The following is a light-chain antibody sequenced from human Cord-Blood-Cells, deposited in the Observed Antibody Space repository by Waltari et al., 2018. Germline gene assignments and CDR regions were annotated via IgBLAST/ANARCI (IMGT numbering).Light chain of an antibody. J-gene: IGLJ3*02. Sequence: GSPGQSITISCTGTSSDVGSYNLVSWYQQHPGKAPKLMIYEVSKRPPGVSNRFSGSKAGNTASLTISGLQAEDEADYYCCSYAGSSTWGFGGGTKLTVL. V-gene: IGLV2-23*02. CDR1: SSDVGSYNL. CDR3: CSYAGSSTWG. CDR2: EVS.